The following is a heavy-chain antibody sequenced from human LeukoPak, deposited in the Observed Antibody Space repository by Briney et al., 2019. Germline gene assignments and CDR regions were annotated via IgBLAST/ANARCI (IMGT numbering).Heavy chain of an antibody. CDR1: GGSFSGYY. D-gene: IGHD1-20*01. J-gene: IGHJ4*02. CDR2: INHSGST. CDR3: ARMREDITGMTDY. Sequence: IPSETLSLTCAVYGGSFSGYYWSWIRQPPGKGLEWIGEINHSGSTNYNPSLKSRVTISVDTSKNQFSLKLSSVTAADTAVYYCARMREDITGMTDYWGQGTLVTVSS. V-gene: IGHV4-34*01.